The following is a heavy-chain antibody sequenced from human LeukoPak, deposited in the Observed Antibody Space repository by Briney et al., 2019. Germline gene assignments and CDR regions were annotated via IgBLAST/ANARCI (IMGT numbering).Heavy chain of an antibody. V-gene: IGHV4-34*01. J-gene: IGHJ5*02. CDR1: GGSFSGYY. CDR2: INHSGST. CDR3: ARGAPRPRKQQVNWFDP. D-gene: IGHD6-13*01. Sequence: PSENLSLTCAVYGGSFSGYYWSWIRQPPGRGLEWIWEINHSGSTNSNPSLKSRATISVDTSKNQFALKLSSVTAADTAVYYCARGAPRPRKQQVNWFDPWGQGTLVTDSS.